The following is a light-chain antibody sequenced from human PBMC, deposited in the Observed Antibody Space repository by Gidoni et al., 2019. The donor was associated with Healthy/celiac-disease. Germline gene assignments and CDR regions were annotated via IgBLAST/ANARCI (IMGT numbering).Light chain of an antibody. V-gene: IGKV1-33*01. CDR2: DAS. CDR3: QQYDNIPPT. J-gene: IGKJ3*01. Sequence: DIQMTQSPSSLSASVGDRVTITCQASQYISNYLNWYQQKPGKAPKLLIYDASTLETGVPSRFSGSGSGTDFTFTISSLQPEDSATYYCQQYDNIPPTFGPGTKVDIK. CDR1: QYISNY.